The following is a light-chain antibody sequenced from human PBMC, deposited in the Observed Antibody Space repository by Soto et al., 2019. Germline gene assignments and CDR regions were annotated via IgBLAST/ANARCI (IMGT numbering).Light chain of an antibody. CDR3: SSYTSSSTLSV. CDR1: SSDVGGYNY. Sequence: QSVLTQPASVSGSPGQSITISCTGTSSDVGGYNYVSWYQQHPGKALKLMIYEVSNRPSGVSNRFSGSKSGNTASLTISGLQAEDEADYYCSSYTSSSTLSVFGGGTKLTVL. J-gene: IGLJ3*02. V-gene: IGLV2-14*01. CDR2: EVS.